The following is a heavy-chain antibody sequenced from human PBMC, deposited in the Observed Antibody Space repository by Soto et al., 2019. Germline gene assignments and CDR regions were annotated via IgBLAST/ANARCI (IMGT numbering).Heavy chain of an antibody. Sequence: SETLSLTCTVSGGSISSYYWSWIRQPPGKGLEWIGYVYYSGSTNYNPSLKSRVTISVDTSKNQFSLKLSSVTAADTAVYYCERRWGVTLDYWGQGTLVTSPQ. J-gene: IGHJ4*02. CDR2: VYYSGST. V-gene: IGHV4-59*01. CDR3: ERRWGVTLDY. D-gene: IGHD2-21*02. CDR1: GGSISSYY.